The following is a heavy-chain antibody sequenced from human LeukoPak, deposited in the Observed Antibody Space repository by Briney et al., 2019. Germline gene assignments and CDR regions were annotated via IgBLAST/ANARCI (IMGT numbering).Heavy chain of an antibody. CDR1: GFTFSTNG. D-gene: IGHD2-15*01. CDR2: IWYDGSRY. Sequence: QPGRSLRLSCAASGFTFSTNGMHWVRQAPGKGLEWVAVIWYDGSRYYYADSVKGRFTISRDDSKNTLYLQMNSLRAEDTAVYHCAREKDAAFDIWGQGTMVTVSS. J-gene: IGHJ3*02. CDR3: AREKDAAFDI. V-gene: IGHV3-33*08.